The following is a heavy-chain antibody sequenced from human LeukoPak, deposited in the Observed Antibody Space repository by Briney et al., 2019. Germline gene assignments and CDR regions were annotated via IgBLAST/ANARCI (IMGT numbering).Heavy chain of an antibody. D-gene: IGHD1-1*01. CDR2: INHRGDT. V-gene: IGHV4-34*01. Sequence: SETLSLTCAVYGGSFSSYYWSWIRQSPGKGLEWIAEINHRGDTNYDPSVKSRVTISVDTSKNQFSLKVTSLTAADTAVYYCARGPTISETGYFDYWGQGTLVTVSS. J-gene: IGHJ4*03. CDR1: GGSFSSYY. CDR3: ARGPTISETGYFDY.